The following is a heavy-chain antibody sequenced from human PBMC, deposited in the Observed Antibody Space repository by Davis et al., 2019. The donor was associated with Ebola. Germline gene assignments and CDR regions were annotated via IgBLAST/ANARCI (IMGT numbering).Heavy chain of an antibody. D-gene: IGHD4-17*01. J-gene: IGHJ4*02. V-gene: IGHV3-73*01. Sequence: GGSLRLSCAASGFTFSGSAMYWVRQASGKGLEWVGRIRSKANSYATAYAASVKGRFTISRDDSKNTAYLQMNSLKTEDTAVYYCTMTTVTDDYWGQGTLVTVSS. CDR1: GFTFSGSA. CDR3: TMTTVTDDY. CDR2: IRSKANSYAT.